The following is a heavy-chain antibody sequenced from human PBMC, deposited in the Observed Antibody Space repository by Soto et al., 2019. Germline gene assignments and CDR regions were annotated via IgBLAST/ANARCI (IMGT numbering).Heavy chain of an antibody. D-gene: IGHD2-2*02. J-gene: IGHJ4*02. V-gene: IGHV3-74*01. CDR1: GFTFSSYW. CDR2: INSDGSST. Sequence: EVQLVESGGGLVQPGGSLRLSCAASGFTFSSYWMHWVRQAPGKGLVWVSRINSDGSSTSYADSVKGRFTISRDNATKTLYVQMDGLRAEDTAVYYCARGGVGRYCSSTSCYTWVFDYWGQGTLVTVSS. CDR3: ARGGVGRYCSSTSCYTWVFDY.